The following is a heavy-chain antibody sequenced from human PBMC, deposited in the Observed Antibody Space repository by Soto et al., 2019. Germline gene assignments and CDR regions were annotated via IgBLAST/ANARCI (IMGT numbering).Heavy chain of an antibody. V-gene: IGHV3-30-3*01. CDR2: ISYDGSNK. Sequence: QVQLVESGGGVVQPGRSLRLSCAASGFTFSSYAMHWVRQAPGKGLEWVAVISYDGSNKYYADSVKGRFTISRDNSKNTLYLQMNSLRAEDTAVYYCARAVVEMATTHVGGPFDYWGQGTLVTVSS. CDR3: ARAVVEMATTHVGGPFDY. CDR1: GFTFSSYA. D-gene: IGHD2-2*01. J-gene: IGHJ4*02.